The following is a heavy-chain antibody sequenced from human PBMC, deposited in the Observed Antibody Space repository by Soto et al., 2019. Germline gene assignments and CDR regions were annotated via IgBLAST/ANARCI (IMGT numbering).Heavy chain of an antibody. V-gene: IGHV3-23*01. D-gene: IGHD2-2*01. Sequence: GSLRLSCAASGFTFSSYAMSWVRQAPGKGLQWVSAISTSGGGTYYADSVKGRFTISRDNSKNTLYLQMNSLGVEDTALYFCAKDPSPYCSSTSCYSFFDSWGQGTLVTVSS. CDR1: GFTFSSYA. CDR2: ISTSGGGT. CDR3: AKDPSPYCSSTSCYSFFDS. J-gene: IGHJ4*02.